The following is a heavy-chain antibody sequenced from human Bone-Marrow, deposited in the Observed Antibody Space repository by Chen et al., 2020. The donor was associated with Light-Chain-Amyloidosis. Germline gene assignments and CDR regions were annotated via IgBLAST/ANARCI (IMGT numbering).Heavy chain of an antibody. V-gene: IGHV3-53*01. D-gene: IGHD5-18*01. J-gene: IGHJ6*02. Sequence: EVQLVESGGGLTQPGGSLRLSCAAYGFTVSSNYMSWVRQAPGKGLEWVSVIYSGGSTYYADSVKGRFTISRDNSKNTLYLQMNSLRAEDTAVYYCARPDTAMVTGYYYYGMDVWGQGTTVTVSS. CDR3: ARPDTAMVTGYYYYGMDV. CDR1: GFTVSSNY. CDR2: IYSGGST.